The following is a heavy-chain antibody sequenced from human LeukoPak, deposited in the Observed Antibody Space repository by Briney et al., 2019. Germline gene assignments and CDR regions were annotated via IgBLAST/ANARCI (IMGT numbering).Heavy chain of an antibody. V-gene: IGHV3-21*01. CDR1: GFTFSSYT. J-gene: IGHJ5*02. CDR2: ISSNSLYI. CDR3: AREARFFLGFDP. D-gene: IGHD3-3*01. Sequence: PGGSLRLSCAASGFTFSSYTMNWVRQAPGKGLEWVSSISSNSLYIHYADSVKGRFTISRDNSKNTLYLQMNSLRAEDTAVYYCAREARFFLGFDPWGQGTLVTVSS.